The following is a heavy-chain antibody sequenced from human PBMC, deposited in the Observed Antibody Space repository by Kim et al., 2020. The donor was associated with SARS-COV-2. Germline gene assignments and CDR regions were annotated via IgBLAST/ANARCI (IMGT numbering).Heavy chain of an antibody. CDR2: ISYDGSNK. J-gene: IGHJ4*02. CDR3: AKDYPRGGRDYMGGGFDY. Sequence: GGSLRLSCAASGFTFSSYGMHWVRQAPGKGLEWVAVISYDGSNKYYADSVKGRFTISRGNSKNTLYLQMNSLRAEDTAVYYCAKDYPRGGRDYMGGGFDYWGQGTLVTVSS. V-gene: IGHV3-30*18. CDR1: GFTFSSYG. D-gene: IGHD3-10*01.